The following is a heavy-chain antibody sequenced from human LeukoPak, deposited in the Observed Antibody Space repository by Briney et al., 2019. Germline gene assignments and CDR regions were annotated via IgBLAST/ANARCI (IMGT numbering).Heavy chain of an antibody. V-gene: IGHV5-51*01. D-gene: IGHD2/OR15-2a*01. CDR3: GRLNTLNIGGMDV. J-gene: IGHJ6*02. CDR1: GXRFTNYW. CDR2: IYPGDSET. Sequence: GESLKISCKGSGXRFTNYWSAWVRQMPGKGLEWMGIIYPGDSETRYSPSFQGQVTISADKSISTAYVQWSSLKASDTAMYYCGRLNTLNIGGMDVWGQGTTVTVSS.